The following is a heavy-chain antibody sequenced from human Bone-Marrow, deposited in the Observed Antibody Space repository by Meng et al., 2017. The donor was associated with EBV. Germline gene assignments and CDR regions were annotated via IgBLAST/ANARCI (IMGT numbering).Heavy chain of an antibody. CDR1: GGTFSSDA. CDR3: ASESGRGFTPDY. Sequence: QVQLVRSGAEVEKPGSTVNVSCKTSGGTFSSDAISWVRQAPGQGLVWLGGLITMSGAPYYAQNFQGRVTITAEESTSTHYMELSNLRSEDTAMYYCASESGRGFTPDYWGQGTLVTVSS. V-gene: IGHV1-69*01. CDR2: LITMSGAP. D-gene: IGHD3-10*01. J-gene: IGHJ4*02.